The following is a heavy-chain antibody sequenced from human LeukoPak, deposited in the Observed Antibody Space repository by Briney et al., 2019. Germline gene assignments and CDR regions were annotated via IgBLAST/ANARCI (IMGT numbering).Heavy chain of an antibody. J-gene: IGHJ4*02. V-gene: IGHV1-2*02. CDR3: ALEFSSSSYYFDY. D-gene: IGHD6-6*01. CDR1: GYTFTGYY. Sequence: GASVKVSCKASGYTFTGYYMHWVRQAPGQGLEWMGWINPNSGGTNYAQKFQGRVTMTRDTSISTAYMELSRLRSDDTAVYYCALEFSSSSYYFDYWGQGTLVTVSS. CDR2: INPNSGGT.